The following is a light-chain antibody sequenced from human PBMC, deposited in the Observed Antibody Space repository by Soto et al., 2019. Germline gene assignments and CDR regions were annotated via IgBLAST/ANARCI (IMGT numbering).Light chain of an antibody. V-gene: IGKV1-8*01. Sequence: AIRMTQSPSSLSASTGDRVTITCRASQGISSYLAWYQQKPGKAPKLLIYAASTLQSGVPSRFSGSGSGTDFTFTISCLQSEDFATYYCQQYYSYPYTLGQGTKLEIK. J-gene: IGKJ2*01. CDR3: QQYYSYPYT. CDR2: AAS. CDR1: QGISSY.